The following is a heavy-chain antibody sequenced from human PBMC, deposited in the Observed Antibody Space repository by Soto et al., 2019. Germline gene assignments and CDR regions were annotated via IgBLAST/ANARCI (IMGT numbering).Heavy chain of an antibody. J-gene: IGHJ4*02. V-gene: IGHV3-74*01. CDR3: AREASISGYYQFDY. CDR1: GFTFSSYW. D-gene: IGHD5-12*01. Sequence: EVQLVESGGGLVQPGGSLRLSCAASGFTFSSYWMHWVRQVPGKGLVWVSRIHFDGSTTHYADSVKGRFTISRDTAKNTRAVQMNSRRAEDTAGYYCAREASISGYYQFDYWGQGALGAVSS. CDR2: IHFDGSTT.